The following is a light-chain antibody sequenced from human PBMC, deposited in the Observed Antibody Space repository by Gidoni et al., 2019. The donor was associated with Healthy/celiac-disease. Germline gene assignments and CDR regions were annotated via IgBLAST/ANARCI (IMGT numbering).Light chain of an antibody. V-gene: IGLV2-14*03. CDR1: SSDVGGYNY. J-gene: IGLJ3*02. CDR3: SSYTSSSTRM. Sequence: QSALTQPASVSGSPGPSSTISCTGTSSDVGGYNYVSWYQQHPGKAPKLMIYDVSNRPSGVSNRFSGSKSGNTASLTISGLQAEDEADYYCSSYTSSSTRMFGGGTKLTVL. CDR2: DVS.